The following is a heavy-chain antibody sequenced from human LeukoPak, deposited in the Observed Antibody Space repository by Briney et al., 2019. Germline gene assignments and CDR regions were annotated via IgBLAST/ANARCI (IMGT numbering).Heavy chain of an antibody. CDR2: INHSGST. Sequence: PSETLSLTCAVYGGSFSGYYWSWVRQPPGKGLEWVGEINHSGSTNYNPSLKSRVTISVDTSKNQFSLKLSSVTAADTAVYYCARLIQIWPGRDYWGERALVT. J-gene: IGHJ4*02. CDR1: GGSFSGYY. CDR3: ARLIQIWPGRDY. V-gene: IGHV4-34*01. D-gene: IGHD5-18*01.